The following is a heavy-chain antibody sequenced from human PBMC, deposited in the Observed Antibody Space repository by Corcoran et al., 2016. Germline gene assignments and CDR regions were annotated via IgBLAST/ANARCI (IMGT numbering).Heavy chain of an antibody. CDR2: LYPGDSDT. CDR1: GYRFTTSW. J-gene: IGHJ6*02. CDR3: ARQTRSGVDV. Sequence: EVQLMQSGAEVKKPGESLKISCQGSGYRFTTSWIAWVRQMPGKGLESMGVLYPGDSDTRYSPSFQGQATISADKAISTGYLQWSSLQASDTAMYYCARQTRSGVDVWGQGTPVTVSS. D-gene: IGHD2-15*01. V-gene: IGHV5-51*01.